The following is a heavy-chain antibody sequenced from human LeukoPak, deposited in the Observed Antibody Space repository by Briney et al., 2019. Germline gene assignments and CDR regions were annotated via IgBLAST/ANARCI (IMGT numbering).Heavy chain of an antibody. J-gene: IGHJ4*02. CDR1: GYTFIGYY. D-gene: IGHD5/OR15-5a*01. Sequence: ASVKVSCKASGYTFIGYYIHWVRQAPGQGLEWMGWINPNSGGTNYAQKFQGRVTMTRDTSASTAYMELSSLRSEDMAVYYCARGIWTSHSVGYYFDNWGQGTLVTVSS. CDR3: ARGIWTSHSVGYYFDN. V-gene: IGHV1-2*02. CDR2: INPNSGGT.